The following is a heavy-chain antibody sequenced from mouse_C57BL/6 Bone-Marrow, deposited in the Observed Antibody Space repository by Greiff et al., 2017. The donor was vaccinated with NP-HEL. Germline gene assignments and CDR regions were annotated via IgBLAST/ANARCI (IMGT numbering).Heavy chain of an antibody. V-gene: IGHV14-4*01. D-gene: IGHD4-1*01. J-gene: IGHJ2*01. CDR3: TPVTGYFDY. CDR2: IDPENGDT. CDR1: GFNIKDDY. Sequence: VQLKESGAELVRPGASVKLSCTASGFNIKDDYMHWVKQRPEQGLEWIGWIDPENGDTEYASKFQGKATITADTSSNTAYLQLSSLTSEDTAVYYCTPVTGYFDYWGQGTTLTVSS.